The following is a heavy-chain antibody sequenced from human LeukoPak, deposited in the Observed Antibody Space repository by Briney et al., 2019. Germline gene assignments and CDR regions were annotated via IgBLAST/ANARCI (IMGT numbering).Heavy chain of an antibody. CDR1: GYSISSGYY. CDR3: ARHDVVTRSFDY. D-gene: IGHD4-23*01. CDR2: IYHSGST. Sequence: SETLSLTCAVSGYSISSGYYWGWIRQPPGKGLEWIGSIYHSGSTYYNPSLKSRVTISVDTSKNQFSLKLSSVTAADMAVYYCARHDVVTRSFDYWGQGTLVTVSS. J-gene: IGHJ4*02. V-gene: IGHV4-38-2*01.